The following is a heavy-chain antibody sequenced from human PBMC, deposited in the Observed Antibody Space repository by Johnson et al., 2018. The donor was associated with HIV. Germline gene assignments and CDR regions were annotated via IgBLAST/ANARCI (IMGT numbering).Heavy chain of an antibody. CDR3: ARDWAAVGRVGGMDAFDI. D-gene: IGHD6-13*01. CDR1: GFTFDDYG. J-gene: IGHJ3*02. Sequence: VQLVESGGGVVRPGGSLRLSCAASGFTFDDYGMSWVRQAPGKGLEWVSGINWNGGSTGYADSVKGRFTISRDNAKNSLYLQMNSLRAEDTALYYCARDWAAVGRVGGMDAFDIWGQGTMVTFSS. CDR2: INWNGGST. V-gene: IGHV3-20*04.